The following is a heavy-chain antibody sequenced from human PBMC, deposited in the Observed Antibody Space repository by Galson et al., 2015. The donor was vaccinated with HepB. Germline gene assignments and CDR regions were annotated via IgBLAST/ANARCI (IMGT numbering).Heavy chain of an antibody. V-gene: IGHV1-69*04. CDR1: GGTFSSYA. J-gene: IGHJ5*01. Sequence: SVKVSCKASGGTFSSYAISWVRQAPGQGLEWMGRIIPILGIANYAQKFQGRVTITADKSTSTAYMELSSLRSEDTAVYYCARDSSGWYRGPLGWFDPWGQGTAVSVSS. CDR3: ARDSSGWYRGPLGWFDP. CDR2: IIPILGIA. D-gene: IGHD6-19*01.